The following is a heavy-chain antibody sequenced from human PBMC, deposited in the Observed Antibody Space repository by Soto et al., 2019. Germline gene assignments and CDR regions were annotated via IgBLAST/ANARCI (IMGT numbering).Heavy chain of an antibody. D-gene: IGHD2-15*01. J-gene: IGHJ4*01. CDR2: IYWDEDK. CDR3: GHSGASRIIDF. Sequence: SGPTLVNPTQTLTLTCTFSGFSLTSSGVGVGWIRQPPGKALEWLGIIYWDEDKRYSPSLESRLTITKDTSKNQVVLKMTYMDPVDTATYYCGHSGASRIIDFWGQGILVALSS. CDR1: GFSLTSSGVG. V-gene: IGHV2-5*02.